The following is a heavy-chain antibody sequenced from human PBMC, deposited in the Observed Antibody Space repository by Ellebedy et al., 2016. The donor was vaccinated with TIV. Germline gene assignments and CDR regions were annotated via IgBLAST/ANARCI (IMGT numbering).Heavy chain of an antibody. CDR3: ARGFGYSYGFSRGRYFDY. Sequence: SETLSLTCTVSGGSIGSSCWTWIRQPPGKGLEWIGYIYSSGSTNNNPSLKSRVTISVDTSKNQFSLKLSSVTAADTAVYYCARGFGYSYGFSRGRYFDYWGQGTLVTVSS. CDR2: IYSSGST. V-gene: IGHV4-4*09. CDR1: GGSIGSSC. J-gene: IGHJ4*02. D-gene: IGHD5-18*01.